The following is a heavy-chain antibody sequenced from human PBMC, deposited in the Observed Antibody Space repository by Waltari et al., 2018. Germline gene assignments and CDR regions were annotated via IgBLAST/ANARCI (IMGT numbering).Heavy chain of an antibody. D-gene: IGHD6-6*01. CDR1: GFPFSTYT. CDR3: AKDEGARLAPTFGMDA. V-gene: IGHV3-23*01. Sequence: EMQLLESGGALVQPGGSLRLSCAASGFPFSTYTMNWVRQAPGKGLEWVAVMTARGRMDYGDSVKGRFIISRDNSKNTLYLEMDRLRVEDTARYYCAKDEGARLAPTFGMDAWGQGTTVIVSS. CDR2: MTARGRM. J-gene: IGHJ6*02.